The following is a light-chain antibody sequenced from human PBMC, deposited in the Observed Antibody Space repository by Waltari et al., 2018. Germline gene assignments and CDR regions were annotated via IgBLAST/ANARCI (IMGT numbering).Light chain of an antibody. V-gene: IGLV2-8*01. CDR1: SSDIGGYNY. Sequence: QSALTPPPSASGSPGQSVTISCTGTSSDIGGYNYVSVYQQHPGKAPKLMIYEVNKRPSGVPDRFSGSKSGNTASLTVSGLQAEDEADYYCSSYAGSNNYVVFGGGTKLTVL. CDR3: SSYAGSNNYVV. J-gene: IGLJ2*01. CDR2: EVN.